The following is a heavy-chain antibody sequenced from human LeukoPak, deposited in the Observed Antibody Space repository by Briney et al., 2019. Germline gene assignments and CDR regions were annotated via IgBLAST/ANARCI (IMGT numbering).Heavy chain of an antibody. J-gene: IGHJ4*02. Sequence: GGSLRLSCAASGFTFSNAWLSWVRQAPGKGLEWVGRIKSKRFGETTDYAAPVKDRFTISRDDSKNTLYLQMNSLRAEDTALYYCAKDYYGSGSYLDYWGQGTLVTVSS. CDR3: AKDYYGSGSYLDY. CDR1: GFTFSNAW. CDR2: IKSKRFGETT. D-gene: IGHD3-10*01. V-gene: IGHV3-15*05.